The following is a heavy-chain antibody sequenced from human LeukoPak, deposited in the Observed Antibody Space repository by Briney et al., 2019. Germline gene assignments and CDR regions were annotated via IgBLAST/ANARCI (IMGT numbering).Heavy chain of an antibody. Sequence: GGFLRLSCAASGFTFSSYAMHWVRQAPGKGLEWVAVISYDGSNKYYADSVKGRFTISRDNSKNSLYLQMNSLRAEDAAVYYCTRENWYIDYWGQGNLVTVSS. V-gene: IGHV3-30*04. CDR2: ISYDGSNK. J-gene: IGHJ4*02. CDR1: GFTFSSYA. CDR3: TRENWYIDY.